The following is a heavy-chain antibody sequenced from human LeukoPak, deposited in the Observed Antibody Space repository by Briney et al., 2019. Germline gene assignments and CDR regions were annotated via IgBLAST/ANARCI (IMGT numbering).Heavy chain of an antibody. Sequence: GGSLRLSCAASGFTFSFNAMNWVRQAPEKGLEWVSAIRGSGSSTYYADSVKGRFTISRDNSKNTLYLQMNSLRAEDTAVYYCEKALSPCIIGWKPEYSFDYWGQGTLVTVSS. CDR1: GFTFSFNA. J-gene: IGHJ4*02. V-gene: IGHV3-23*01. D-gene: IGHD6-19*01. CDR3: EKALSPCIIGWKPEYSFDY. CDR2: IRGSGSST.